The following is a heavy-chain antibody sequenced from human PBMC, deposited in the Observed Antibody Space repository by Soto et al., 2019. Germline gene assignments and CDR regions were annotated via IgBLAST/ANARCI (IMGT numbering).Heavy chain of an antibody. V-gene: IGHV4-59*01. D-gene: IGHD6-13*01. CDR3: ARGSIAANWFDP. CDR2: IYYSGST. J-gene: IGHJ5*02. CDR1: GGSISSYY. Sequence: LSLTCTVSGGSISSYYWSWIRQPPGKGPEWIGYIYYSGSTNYNPSLKSRVTISVDTSKNQFSLKLSSVTAADTAVYYCARGSIAANWFDPWGQGTLVTVSS.